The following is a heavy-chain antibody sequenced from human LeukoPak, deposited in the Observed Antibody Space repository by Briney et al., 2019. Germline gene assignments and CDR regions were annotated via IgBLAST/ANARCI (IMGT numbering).Heavy chain of an antibody. CDR2: INHSGST. Sequence: PSETLSLTCTVSGGSISSSSYYWGWIRQPPGKGLEWIGEINHSGSTNYNPSLKSRVTISVDTSKNQFSLKLSSVTAADTAVYYCARTPDYCSGGSCSRGTTIYFDYWGQGTLVTVSS. V-gene: IGHV4-39*07. D-gene: IGHD2-15*01. J-gene: IGHJ4*02. CDR1: GGSISSSSYY. CDR3: ARTPDYCSGGSCSRGTTIYFDY.